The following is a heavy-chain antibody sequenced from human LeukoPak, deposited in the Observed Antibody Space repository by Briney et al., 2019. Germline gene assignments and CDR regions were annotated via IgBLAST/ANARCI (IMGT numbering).Heavy chain of an antibody. Sequence: ETLSLTCTVSGGSISTSNYYWGWIRQPPGKGLEWVSAISGSGGSTYYADSVKGRFTISRDNSKNTLYLQMNSLRAEDTAVYYCAKDLLPTSAYWGQGTLVTVSS. J-gene: IGHJ4*02. CDR1: GGSISTSNYY. CDR3: AKDLLPTSAY. D-gene: IGHD1-26*01. V-gene: IGHV3-23*01. CDR2: ISGSGGST.